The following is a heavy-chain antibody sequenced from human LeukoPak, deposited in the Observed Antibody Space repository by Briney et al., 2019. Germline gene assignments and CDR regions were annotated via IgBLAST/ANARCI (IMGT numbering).Heavy chain of an antibody. CDR3: ARAPLWFGELKPVYYYYMDV. Sequence: SETLSLTCTVSGGSISSGGYYWSWLRQHPGKGLEWIGYIYYSGSTYYNPSLKSRVTISVDTSKNQFSLKLSSVTAADTAVYYCARAPLWFGELKPVYYYYMDVWGKGTTVTVSS. D-gene: IGHD3-10*01. CDR2: IYYSGST. V-gene: IGHV4-31*03. CDR1: GGSISSGGYY. J-gene: IGHJ6*03.